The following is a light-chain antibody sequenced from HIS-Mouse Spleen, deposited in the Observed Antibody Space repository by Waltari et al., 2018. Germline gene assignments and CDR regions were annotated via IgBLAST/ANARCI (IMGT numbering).Light chain of an antibody. J-gene: IGLJ2*01. Sequence: SSELTQDPAVSVALGQTVRITCQGDSLRSYYASWYQQKPGQAPLLVIYGKNNRPSGIPDRFAGSSSGNTASLTITGAKAEDEADYYCNSRDSSGNHVVFGGGTKLTVL. V-gene: IGLV3-19*01. CDR1: SLRSYY. CDR3: NSRDSSGNHVV. CDR2: GKN.